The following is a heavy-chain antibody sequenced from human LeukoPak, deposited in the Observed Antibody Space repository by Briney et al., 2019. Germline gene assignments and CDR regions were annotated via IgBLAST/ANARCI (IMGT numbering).Heavy chain of an antibody. CDR2: IKSSNT. CDR3: ARVPDWTYVPDY. V-gene: IGHV4-61*02. J-gene: IGHJ4*02. D-gene: IGHD3-16*01. Sequence: PSETLCLTCTVSGGSTSSDRFYCTWVRQPAGKGLEWIGRIKSSNTNYNPSLKSRVSISLDTSTNQFSLKLSSLTAADTAVYYCARVPDWTYVPDYWGQGTLVTVSS. CDR1: GGSTSSDRFY.